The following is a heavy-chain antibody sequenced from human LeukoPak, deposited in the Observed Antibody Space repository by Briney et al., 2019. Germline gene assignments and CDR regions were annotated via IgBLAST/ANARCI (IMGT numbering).Heavy chain of an antibody. CDR3: ARDQDEDRGSTTFDR. V-gene: IGHV3-33*01. D-gene: IGHD1-26*01. J-gene: IGHJ4*02. CDR2: IWYDGSKK. Sequence: GGSLRLSCAASGFSFSSYGMHWVRQAPGKGLEWVAVIWYDGSKKYYADSVKGRFIISRDNSRNTLYLQMNSLRVEDTTVYYCARDQDEDRGSTTFDRWGQGTLVTVSS. CDR1: GFSFSSYG.